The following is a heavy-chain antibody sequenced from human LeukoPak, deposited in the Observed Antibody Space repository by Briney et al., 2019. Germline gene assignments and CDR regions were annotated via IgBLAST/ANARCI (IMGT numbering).Heavy chain of an antibody. CDR2: ISYDGRNK. CDR3: AKGPLRGTAAAIDY. V-gene: IGHV3-30*18. CDR1: GFTLNNYG. Sequence: GGSLRLSCAASGFTLNNYGMHWVRQAPGKGLEWVAVISYDGRNKHYPDSVKGRFTISRDISTDTLWLQMDSLRTEDTAVYYCAKGPLRGTAAAIDYWGQGTLVTVSS. D-gene: IGHD2-2*01. J-gene: IGHJ4*02.